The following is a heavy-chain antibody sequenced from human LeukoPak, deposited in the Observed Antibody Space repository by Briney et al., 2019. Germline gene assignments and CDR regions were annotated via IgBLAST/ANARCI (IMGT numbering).Heavy chain of an antibody. CDR3: ARVADCSGGSCYGFDY. J-gene: IGHJ4*02. CDR2: IIPIFGTA. CDR1: GGIFSSYA. V-gene: IGHV1-69*05. Sequence: ASVKVSCKDSGGIFSSYAISWVRQAPGQGLEWMGGIIPIFGTANYAQKFQGRVTITTDESTSTAYMELSSLRSEDTAVYYCARVADCSGGSCYGFDYWGQGTLVTVSS. D-gene: IGHD2-15*01.